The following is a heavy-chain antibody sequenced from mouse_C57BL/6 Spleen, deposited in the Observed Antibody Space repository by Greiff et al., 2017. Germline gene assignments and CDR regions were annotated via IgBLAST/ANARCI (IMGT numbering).Heavy chain of an antibody. CDR3: ARESYYYGSRGYFDV. CDR2: INPNNGGT. V-gene: IGHV1-18*01. CDR1: GYKFTDYN. Sequence: EVKLVESGPELVKPGASVKIPCKASGYKFTDYNMDWVKQSHGKSLEWIGDINPNNGGTNYNQKFKGKATLTIDKSSSTAYMELRSLTSEDTAVYYCARESYYYGSRGYFDVWGTGTTVTVSS. J-gene: IGHJ1*03. D-gene: IGHD1-1*01.